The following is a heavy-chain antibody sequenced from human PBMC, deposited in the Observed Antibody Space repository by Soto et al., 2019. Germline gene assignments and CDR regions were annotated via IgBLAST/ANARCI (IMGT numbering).Heavy chain of an antibody. V-gene: IGHV3-21*01. D-gene: IGHD3-10*01. J-gene: IGHJ6*01. CDR3: ARDGAITMVRGVITYYYYYGMDV. CDR2: ISSSSSYI. Sequence: EVQLVESGGGLVKPGGSLRLSCAASGFTFSSYSMNWVRQAPGKGLEWVSSISSSSSYIYYADSVKGRFTISRDNAKNSLYLQMNSLRAEDTAVYYCARDGAITMVRGVITYYYYYGMDVW. CDR1: GFTFSSYS.